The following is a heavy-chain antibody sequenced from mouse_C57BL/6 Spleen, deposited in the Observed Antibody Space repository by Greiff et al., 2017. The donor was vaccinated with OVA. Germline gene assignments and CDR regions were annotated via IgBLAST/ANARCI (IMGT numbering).Heavy chain of an antibody. CDR2: ISGGGGNT. CDR1: GFTFSSYT. V-gene: IGHV5-9*01. CDR3: ARQGYYGSSYYAMDY. D-gene: IGHD1-1*01. Sequence: DVQLVESGGGLVKPGGSLKLSCAASGFTFSSYTMSWVRQTPEKRLEWVATISGGGGNTYYPDSVKGRFTISRDNAKNTLYLQMSSLRSEDTDLYYCARQGYYGSSYYAMDYWGQGTSVTVSS. J-gene: IGHJ4*01.